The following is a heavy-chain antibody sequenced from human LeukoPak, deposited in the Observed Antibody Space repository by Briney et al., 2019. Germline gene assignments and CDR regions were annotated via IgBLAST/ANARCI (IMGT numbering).Heavy chain of an antibody. CDR3: AKGDSSSVPQKGPDY. V-gene: IGHV1-2*02. J-gene: IGHJ4*02. D-gene: IGHD6-13*01. Sequence: ASVKVSCKASGYTFTGYYMQWVRQAPGQGLEWMGWINPNSGGTNYAQKFQGRVTMTRDTSISTAYMELSRPRSDDTAVYYCAKGDSSSVPQKGPDYWGRGTLVTVSS. CDR1: GYTFTGYY. CDR2: INPNSGGT.